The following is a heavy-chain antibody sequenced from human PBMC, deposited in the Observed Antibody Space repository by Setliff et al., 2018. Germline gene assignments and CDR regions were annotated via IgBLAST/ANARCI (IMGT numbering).Heavy chain of an antibody. CDR1: GGTFSTYD. D-gene: IGHD3-22*01. CDR3: ARESGSYHSSGYYTYYFDY. CDR2: VIPIFGTT. V-gene: IGHV1-69*05. Sequence: SVKVSCKASGGTFSTYDINWVRQAPGQGLEWMGGVIPIFGTTNYAQQFQGRLTITTDASTSTAYMELSSLRSEDTAIYYCARESGSYHSSGYYTYYFDYWGQGTLVTVSS. J-gene: IGHJ4*02.